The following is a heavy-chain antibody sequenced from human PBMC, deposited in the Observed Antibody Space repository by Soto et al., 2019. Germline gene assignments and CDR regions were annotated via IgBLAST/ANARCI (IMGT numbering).Heavy chain of an antibody. V-gene: IGHV1-46*01. CDR3: ARVPYYYDSSGYYPAPFDY. Sequence: QVQLVQSGAEVKKPGASVKVSCKASGYTFTSYYMHWVRQAPGQGLEWMGIINPSGGSTSYAQKLQGSVTMTRDTSTSTVYMELSSLRSEDTAVYYCARVPYYYDSSGYYPAPFDYWGQGTLVTVSS. J-gene: IGHJ4*02. D-gene: IGHD3-22*01. CDR2: INPSGGST. CDR1: GYTFTSYY.